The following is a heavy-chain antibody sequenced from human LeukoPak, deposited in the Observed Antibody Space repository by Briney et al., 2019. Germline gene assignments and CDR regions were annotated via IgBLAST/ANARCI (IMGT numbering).Heavy chain of an antibody. D-gene: IGHD1-26*01. Sequence: GGSLRLSCAASGFPFSSSAMTWVRQAPGKGLEWVSAVSDSGGSTIYTDSVKGRFTISRDNSKNTLYLQMNTLRAEDTAVYYCTKGGSYAPLDYWGQGTLVTVSS. CDR1: GFPFSSSA. J-gene: IGHJ4*02. CDR2: VSDSGGST. CDR3: TKGGSYAPLDY. V-gene: IGHV3-23*01.